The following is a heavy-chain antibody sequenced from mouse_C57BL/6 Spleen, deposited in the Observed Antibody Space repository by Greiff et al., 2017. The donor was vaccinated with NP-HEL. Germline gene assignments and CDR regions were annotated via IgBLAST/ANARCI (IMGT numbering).Heavy chain of an antibody. Sequence: EVKLVESGPELVKPGASVKISCKASGYSFTGYYMHWVKQSHGNILDWIGYIYPYNGVSSYNQKFKGKATLTVDKSSSTAYMELRSLTSEDSAVYYCAREKDYYGSSEGAMDYWGQGTSVTVSS. D-gene: IGHD1-1*01. V-gene: IGHV1-31*01. CDR3: AREKDYYGSSEGAMDY. CDR1: GYSFTGYY. J-gene: IGHJ4*01. CDR2: IYPYNGVS.